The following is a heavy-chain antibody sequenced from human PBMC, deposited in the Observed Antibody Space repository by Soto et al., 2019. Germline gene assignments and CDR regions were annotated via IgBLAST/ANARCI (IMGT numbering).Heavy chain of an antibody. J-gene: IGHJ4*02. CDR1: GGSISSYY. CDR3: ASGPSYYDILTGYSG. V-gene: IGHV4-59*01. D-gene: IGHD3-9*01. CDR2: IYYSGST. Sequence: SETLSLTCTVSGGSISSYYWSWIRQPPGKGLEWIGYIYYSGSTNYNPSLKSRVTISVDTSKNQFSLKLSSVTAADTAVYYCASGPSYYDILTGYSGWGQGTLVTAPQ.